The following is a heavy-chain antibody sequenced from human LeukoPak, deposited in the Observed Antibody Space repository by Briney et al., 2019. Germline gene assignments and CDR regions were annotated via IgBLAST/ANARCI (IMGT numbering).Heavy chain of an antibody. V-gene: IGHV3-23*01. Sequence: PGGSLRLSCAASGFTFSTYAMSWVPQAPGKGPEWVSAIGGSGSKTYYADAVRGRFTISRDNPKSTLYLQLNSLRAEDTALYYCATSPYSHYPYYFDYWGQGTLVTVSS. CDR2: IGGSGSKT. J-gene: IGHJ4*02. D-gene: IGHD4-11*01. CDR1: GFTFSTYA. CDR3: ATSPYSHYPYYFDY.